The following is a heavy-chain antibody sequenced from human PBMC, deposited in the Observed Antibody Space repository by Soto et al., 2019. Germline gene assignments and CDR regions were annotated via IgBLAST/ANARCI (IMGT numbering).Heavy chain of an antibody. J-gene: IGHJ4*02. CDR3: ARSPSMTTVSLDY. V-gene: IGHV3-21*01. Sequence: GGSLRLSCAAPGFTFSSYSMNWVRQAPGKGLEWVSSISSSSSYIYYADSVKGRFTISRDNAKNSLYLQMNSLRAEDTAVYYCARSPSMTTVSLDYWGQGTLVTVSS. D-gene: IGHD4-17*01. CDR2: ISSSSSYI. CDR1: GFTFSSYS.